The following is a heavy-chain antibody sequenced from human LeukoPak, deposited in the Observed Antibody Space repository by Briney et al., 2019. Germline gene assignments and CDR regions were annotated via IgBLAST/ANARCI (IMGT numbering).Heavy chain of an antibody. D-gene: IGHD6-13*01. V-gene: IGHV3-30*03. CDR1: GFTFSSYG. CDR2: ISYDGSNK. CDR3: TIAADY. J-gene: IGHJ4*02. Sequence: GGSLRLSCAASGFTFSSYGMHWVRQAPGKGLEWVAVISYDGSNKYYADSVKGRFTISRDNSKNTLYLQMNSPRAEDTAVYYCTIAADYWGQGTLVTVSS.